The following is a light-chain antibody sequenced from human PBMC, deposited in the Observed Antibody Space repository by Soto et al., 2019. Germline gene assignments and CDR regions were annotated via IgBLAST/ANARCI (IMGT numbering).Light chain of an antibody. J-gene: IGKJ4*01. Sequence: EIVLTQSPGTLSLSPGERATLSCRASQSVRSSYLAWYQQKPGQAPRLLIYGASSRATGIPDRFSGSGSGTDFTLTISGLEPEDFAVYYCQQYGSSPLTFGGGTKVAIK. CDR1: QSVRSSY. CDR3: QQYGSSPLT. V-gene: IGKV3-20*01. CDR2: GAS.